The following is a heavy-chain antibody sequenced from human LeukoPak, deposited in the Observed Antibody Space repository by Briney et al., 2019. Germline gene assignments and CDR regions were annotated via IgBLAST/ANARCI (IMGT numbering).Heavy chain of an antibody. Sequence: GGSLRLSCAASGFTFSSYSMNWVRQAPGKGLEWVSSISSSSSYTYYADSVKGRFTISRDNAKNSLYLQMNSLRVEDTAVYYCARVLVLAPDYWGQGTLVTVSS. D-gene: IGHD3-3*01. CDR3: ARVLVLAPDY. CDR1: GFTFSSYS. J-gene: IGHJ4*02. V-gene: IGHV3-21*01. CDR2: ISSSSSYT.